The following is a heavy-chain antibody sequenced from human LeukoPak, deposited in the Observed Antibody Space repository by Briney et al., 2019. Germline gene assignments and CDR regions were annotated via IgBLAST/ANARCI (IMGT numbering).Heavy chain of an antibody. CDR3: ARVPPDFWSGYFDY. J-gene: IGHJ4*02. CDR2: ISYDGSNK. Sequence: GGSLRLSCAASGFTFSSYAMHWVRQAPGKGLEWVAVISYDGSNKYYADSVKGRFTISRDNSKNTLYLQMNSLRAEDTAVYYCARVPPDFWSGYFDYWGQGTLVTVSS. V-gene: IGHV3-30-3*01. D-gene: IGHD3-3*01. CDR1: GFTFSSYA.